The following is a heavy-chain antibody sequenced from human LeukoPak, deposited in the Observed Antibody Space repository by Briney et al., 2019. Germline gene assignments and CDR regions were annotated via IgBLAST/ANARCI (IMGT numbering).Heavy chain of an antibody. J-gene: IGHJ6*04. D-gene: IGHD4-17*01. CDR3: ASDCGDYGSGMVV. V-gene: IGHV1-69*06. CDR1: GGTFSSYS. CDR2: IIPIFGTA. Sequence: SVKLSCKASGGTFSSYSISWVRQAPGQGLEWMGAIIPIFGTANYAHTFEGRLTITPDKHTRTAYMELSSLRAEDAAVYYCASDCGDYGSGMVVWGKGATVTVSS.